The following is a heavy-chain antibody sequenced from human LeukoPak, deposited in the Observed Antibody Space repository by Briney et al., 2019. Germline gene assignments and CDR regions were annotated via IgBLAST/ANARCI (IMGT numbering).Heavy chain of an antibody. CDR3: TSYGSGSPY. CDR2: IGNDGGAT. V-gene: IGHV3-74*01. J-gene: IGHJ4*02. CDR1: GFTFSSYS. D-gene: IGHD3-10*01. Sequence: GGSLRLSCAASGFTFSSYSMHCVRQAPGGGRVWVSRIGNDGGATTYADSVKGRFTVSRDNAKNTLYLQMNRLRGEDTAFYYCTSYGSGSPYWGQGTLVTVSS.